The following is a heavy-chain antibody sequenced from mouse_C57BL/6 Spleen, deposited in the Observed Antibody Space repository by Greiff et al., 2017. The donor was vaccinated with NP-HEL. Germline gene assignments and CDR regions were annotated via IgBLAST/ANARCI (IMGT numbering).Heavy chain of an antibody. V-gene: IGHV1-76*01. D-gene: IGHD1-3*01. J-gene: IGHJ3*01. CDR2: IYPGSGNT. CDR3: ARSPVGAY. CDR1: GYTFTDYY. Sequence: VQLQQSGAELVRPGASVKLSCKASGYTFTDYYINWVKQRPGQGLEWIARIYPGSGNTYYNEKFKGKATLTAEKSSSTAYMQLSSLTSEDSAVYFCARSPVGAYWGQGTLVTVSA.